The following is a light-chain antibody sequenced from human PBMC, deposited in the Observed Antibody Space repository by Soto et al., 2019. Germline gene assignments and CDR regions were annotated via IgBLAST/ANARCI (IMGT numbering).Light chain of an antibody. J-gene: IGKJ2*01. CDR3: QQYSNWPPMYT. CDR2: GVS. CDR1: QSVSSS. Sequence: EIVMTQSPATLSVSPGERATLSCRASQSVSSSLAWYQQKPGQAPRLLIYGVSTRATGIPARFSGSGSGTEFTLTISSLQSEDFAVYYCQQYSNWPPMYTFGQGTKLEIK. V-gene: IGKV3-15*01.